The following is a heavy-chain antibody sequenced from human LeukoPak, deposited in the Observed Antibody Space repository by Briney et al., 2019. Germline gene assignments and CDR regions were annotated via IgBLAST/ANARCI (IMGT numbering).Heavy chain of an antibody. J-gene: IGHJ4*02. CDR3: ARDYDFWSGRPAY. CDR2: IKQDGSEK. CDR1: GFTFSSYW. V-gene: IGHV3-7*01. Sequence: GSLRLSCAAPGFTFSSYWMSWVRQAPGKGLEWVANIKQDGSEKYYVDSVKGRFTISRDNAKNSLYLQMNSLRAEDTAVYYCARDYDFWSGRPAYWGQGTLVTVSS. D-gene: IGHD3-3*01.